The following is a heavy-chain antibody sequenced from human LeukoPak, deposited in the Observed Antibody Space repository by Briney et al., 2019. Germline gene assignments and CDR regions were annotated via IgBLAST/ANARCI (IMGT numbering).Heavy chain of an antibody. J-gene: IGHJ6*03. CDR3: ARNIVVVPADIPDYYYYYMDV. CDR2: IYYSGST. Sequence: SETLSLTCTVSGGSISSYYWSWIRQPPGKGLEWIGYIYYSGSTNYNPSLKSRVTISVDTSTNQFSLKLSSVTAADTAVYYCARNIVVVPADIPDYYYYYMDVWGKGTTVTVSS. D-gene: IGHD2-2*01. CDR1: GGSISSYY. V-gene: IGHV4-59*01.